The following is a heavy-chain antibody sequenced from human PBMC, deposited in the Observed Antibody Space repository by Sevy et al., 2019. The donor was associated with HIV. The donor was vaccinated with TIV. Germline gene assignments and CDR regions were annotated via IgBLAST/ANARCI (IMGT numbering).Heavy chain of an antibody. CDR1: GYTFTVYY. V-gene: IGHV1-2*06. Sequence: ASVKVSCKASGYTFTVYYIHWVRQAPGQGLEWMGRINPNNGGTKYSEKFQGRVSMTRDTSISTAYMELSRLRSDDTAIYYCASKGGSNYGDYLGYWGQGTLVTVSS. CDR2: INPNNGGT. D-gene: IGHD4-17*01. J-gene: IGHJ4*02. CDR3: ASKGGSNYGDYLGY.